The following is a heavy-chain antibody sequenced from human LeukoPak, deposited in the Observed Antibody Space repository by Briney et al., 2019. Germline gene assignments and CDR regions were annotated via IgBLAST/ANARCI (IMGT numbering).Heavy chain of an antibody. V-gene: IGHV3-53*01. CDR3: ARNYDFWSGYYRSGAFDI. Sequence: GGSLRLSCAVSGFTVSSNYMSWVRQAPGKGLEWVSVIYSGGSTYYADSVKGRFTISRDNSKNTLYLQMNSLRAEDTAVYYCARNYDFWSGYYRSGAFDIWGQGTMVTVSS. CDR1: GFTVSSNY. CDR2: IYSGGST. D-gene: IGHD3-3*01. J-gene: IGHJ3*02.